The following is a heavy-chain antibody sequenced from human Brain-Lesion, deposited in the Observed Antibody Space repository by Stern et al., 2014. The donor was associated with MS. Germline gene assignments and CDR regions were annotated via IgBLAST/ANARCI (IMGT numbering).Heavy chain of an antibody. Sequence: EVHLVESGGGLVQPGGSLRLSCAGSGFTLSSYWMSWVRQAPGQGPELVATIKPDGSERYYVDSVKGRFTISRDNSKNSVFLQMNSLRVDDTSVYYCARDCGSGSCYQTQYYYGVDVWGQGTTVIVSS. CDR3: ARDCGSGSCYQTQYYYGVDV. V-gene: IGHV3-7*01. CDR2: IKPDGSER. CDR1: GFTLSSYW. D-gene: IGHD2-15*01. J-gene: IGHJ6*02.